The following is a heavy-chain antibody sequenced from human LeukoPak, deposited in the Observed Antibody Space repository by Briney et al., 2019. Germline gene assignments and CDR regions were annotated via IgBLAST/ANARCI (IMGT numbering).Heavy chain of an antibody. Sequence: PGGSLRLSCAASGFTFSSYGMHWVRQAPGKGLEWVAFIRYDGSNKYYADSVKGRFTISRDNAKNSLYLQMNSLRAEDTAVYYCARDASGTAGAFDIWGQGTMVTVSS. CDR2: IRYDGSNK. J-gene: IGHJ3*02. D-gene: IGHD1-26*01. V-gene: IGHV3-30*02. CDR1: GFTFSSYG. CDR3: ARDASGTAGAFDI.